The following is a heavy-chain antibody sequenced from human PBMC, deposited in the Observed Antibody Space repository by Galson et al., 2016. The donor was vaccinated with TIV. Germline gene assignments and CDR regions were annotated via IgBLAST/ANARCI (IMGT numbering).Heavy chain of an antibody. D-gene: IGHD1-1*01. CDR2: IYPGDSHT. V-gene: IGHV5-51*01. CDR3: ARHPRTSRVQLNVYYYMGL. J-gene: IGHJ6*03. CDR1: GYTFTDYW. Sequence: QSGAEVKKPGESLKISCQASGYTFTDYWIAWVRQMPGKGLEWMGIIYPGDSHTKYSPSFQGQVTISADKSITTAYLQWSSLKASDTAIYYCARHPRTSRVQLNVYYYMGLWGKGTTVIASS.